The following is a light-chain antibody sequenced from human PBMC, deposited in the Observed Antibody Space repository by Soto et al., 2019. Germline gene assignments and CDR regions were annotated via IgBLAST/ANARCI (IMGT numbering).Light chain of an antibody. V-gene: IGKV1-5*03. CDR3: QQYNSYFPMYT. CDR1: QSISSW. J-gene: IGKJ2*01. Sequence: DIQMTQSPSTLSASVGDRVTITCRASQSISSWLAWYQQKPGKAPKLLIYKASSLESGVPSRFAGSASGREFTLTISSLQPDDFAAYYGQQYNSYFPMYTVGQGTKLEIK. CDR2: KAS.